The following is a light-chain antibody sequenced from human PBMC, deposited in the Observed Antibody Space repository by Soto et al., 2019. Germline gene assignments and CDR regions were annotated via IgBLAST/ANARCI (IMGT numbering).Light chain of an antibody. J-gene: IGKJ1*01. CDR3: QQYNNWPRT. Sequence: EIVKTQSPATLSVSPGERATLSCRASQSVSSNLAWYQQKPGQAPRLLIYAVSTRATGAPARFSGSGSGTEFTLTISSLQSEDFAIYFCQQYNNWPRTFGQGTKVEI. V-gene: IGKV3-15*01. CDR2: AVS. CDR1: QSVSSN.